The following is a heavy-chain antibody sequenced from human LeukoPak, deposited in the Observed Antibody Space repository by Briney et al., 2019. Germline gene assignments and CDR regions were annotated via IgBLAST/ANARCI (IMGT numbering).Heavy chain of an antibody. CDR2: IYYSGST. D-gene: IGHD3-22*01. Sequence: PSETLSLTCTVSGGSISSGDYYWSWIRQPPGKGLEWIGYIYYSGSTYYNPSLKSRVTISVDTSKNQFSLKLSSVTAADTAVYYCARVRDYYDSSGYKERLVDHWGQGTLVTVSS. CDR3: ARVRDYYDSSGYKERLVDH. CDR1: GGSISSGDYY. J-gene: IGHJ4*02. V-gene: IGHV4-30-4*08.